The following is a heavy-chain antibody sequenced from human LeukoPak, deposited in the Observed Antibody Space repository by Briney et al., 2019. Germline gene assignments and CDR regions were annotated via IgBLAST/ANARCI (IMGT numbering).Heavy chain of an antibody. V-gene: IGHV3-53*01. J-gene: IGHJ5*02. Sequence: GGSLRLSCAASGFTFSSYAMHWVRQAPGKGLEWVSIIYSGGTIHYVDSVKGRFTISRDNSKNTLHLQMNSLRAEDTAVYYCATGYDFGFDPWGQGTLVTVSS. CDR1: GFTFSSYA. CDR3: ATGYDFGFDP. D-gene: IGHD5-12*01. CDR2: IYSGGTI.